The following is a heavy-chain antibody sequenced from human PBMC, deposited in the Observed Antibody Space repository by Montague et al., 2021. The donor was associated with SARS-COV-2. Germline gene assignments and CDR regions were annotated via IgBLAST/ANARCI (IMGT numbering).Heavy chain of an antibody. V-gene: IGHV4-59*08. CDR2: IYYSGST. J-gene: IGHJ4*02. CDR3: ARHALGYFDWLNEGYFDY. CDR1: GGSISSYY. D-gene: IGHD3-9*01. Sequence: SETLSLTCTVSGGSISSYYWSWIRQPPGKGLEWIGYIYYSGSTNYNPSLKSRVTIPVDTSKNQFSLKLSSVTAAATAVYYCARHALGYFDWLNEGYFDYWGQGTLVTVSS.